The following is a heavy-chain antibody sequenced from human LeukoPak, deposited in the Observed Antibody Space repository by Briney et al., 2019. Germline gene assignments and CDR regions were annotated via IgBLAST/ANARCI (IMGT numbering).Heavy chain of an antibody. Sequence: PGGSLRLSCAASGFTFSDYYMSWIRQAPGKGREWVSYISSSSSYTNYADSVKGRFTISRDNAKNSLYLQMNSLRAEDTAVYYCARGYSGYDFDYWGQGTLVTVSS. CDR2: ISSSSSYT. CDR1: GFTFSDYY. D-gene: IGHD5-12*01. J-gene: IGHJ4*02. V-gene: IGHV3-11*06. CDR3: ARGYSGYDFDY.